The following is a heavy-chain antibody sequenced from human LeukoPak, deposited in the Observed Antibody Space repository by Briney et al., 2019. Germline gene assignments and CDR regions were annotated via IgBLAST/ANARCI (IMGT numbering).Heavy chain of an antibody. J-gene: IGHJ4*02. Sequence: GGSLRLSCAASGFTFSIYAMNWVRQAPGKGLEWVAAISGSGVSTRDADSVKGRFTISRDNSKNTLYLQMSSLRAEDTAVYYCVKHPYSGSWYYFDYWGQGTLVTVSS. CDR1: GFTFSIYA. D-gene: IGHD6-13*01. V-gene: IGHV3-23*01. CDR2: ISGSGVST. CDR3: VKHPYSGSWYYFDY.